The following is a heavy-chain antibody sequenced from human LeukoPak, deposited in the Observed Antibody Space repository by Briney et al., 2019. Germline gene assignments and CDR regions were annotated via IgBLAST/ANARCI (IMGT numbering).Heavy chain of an antibody. CDR1: GASISDSF. CDR3: ARHQPYSTYDY. J-gene: IGHJ4*02. CDR2: ISYDGST. Sequence: SETLSLTCTVSGASISDSFWSWIRQPPGKGLEWIGYISYDGSTNYNASLMSRVTMSLDMSKNQFSLRLNSVSAADTAAYYCARHQPYSTYDYWGQGTLVTVSS. V-gene: IGHV4-59*08. D-gene: IGHD2-2*01.